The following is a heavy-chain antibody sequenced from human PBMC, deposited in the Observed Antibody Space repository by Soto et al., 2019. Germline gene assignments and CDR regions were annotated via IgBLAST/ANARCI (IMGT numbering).Heavy chain of an antibody. Sequence: GGSLRLCCAASGFTFSSYAMNWVRQAPGKGLEWVSAISGSAATTHFADSVKGRFTISRDNSKNTLYLQMNSLRAEDTAVYYCARDRSYYDSSGSYSPPYWGQGTLVTVSS. D-gene: IGHD3-22*01. CDR1: GFTFSSYA. CDR3: ARDRSYYDSSGSYSPPY. CDR2: ISGSAATT. V-gene: IGHV3-23*01. J-gene: IGHJ4*02.